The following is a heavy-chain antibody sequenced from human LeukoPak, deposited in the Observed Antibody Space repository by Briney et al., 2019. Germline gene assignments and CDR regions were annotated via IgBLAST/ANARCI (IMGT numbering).Heavy chain of an antibody. J-gene: IGHJ6*04. CDR2: INSDGSST. Sequence: PGGSLRLSCAASGFTFSSYWMHWVRQAPGKGLVWVSRINSDGSSTSYADSVKGRFTISRDNAKNTLYLQMNSLRAEDTAVYYCARGRRESYYYYGMDVWGKGTTVTVSS. V-gene: IGHV3-74*01. D-gene: IGHD1-26*01. CDR3: ARGRRESYYYYGMDV. CDR1: GFTFSSYW.